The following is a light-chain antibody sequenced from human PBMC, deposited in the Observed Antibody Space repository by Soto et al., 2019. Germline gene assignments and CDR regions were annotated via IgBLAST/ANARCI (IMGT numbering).Light chain of an antibody. J-gene: IGKJ5*01. V-gene: IGKV3-15*01. CDR2: DTA. CDR3: QQYSKWNT. Sequence: EIVMTQSPATLSVSPGERATLSCRASESVSGNLAWYQQKPGQAPRLLIYDTASRATAIPARFSGSGSGTEFTLTISSQQSEDFAVYYCQQYSKWNTFGQGTRLEIK. CDR1: ESVSGN.